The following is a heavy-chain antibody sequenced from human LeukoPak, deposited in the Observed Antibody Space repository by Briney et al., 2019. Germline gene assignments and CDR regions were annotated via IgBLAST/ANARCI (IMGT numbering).Heavy chain of an antibody. CDR2: ISAYNGIT. CDR1: GYTFTTYG. J-gene: IGHJ6*03. Sequence: ASVKVSCKASGYTFTTYGISWVRQAPGQGLEWMGWISAYNGITNYAQKLQGRVTMSTDASTNTAYMDLRSLRSDDTAVYYCATGGYYYMDVWGKGTTVTVSS. CDR3: ATGGYYYMDV. V-gene: IGHV1-18*01. D-gene: IGHD3-10*01.